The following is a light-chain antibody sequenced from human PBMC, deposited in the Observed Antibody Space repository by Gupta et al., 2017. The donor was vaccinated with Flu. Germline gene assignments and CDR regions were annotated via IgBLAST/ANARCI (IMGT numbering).Light chain of an antibody. CDR3: QSYDSSPLVV. V-gene: IGLV1-40*01. CDR1: NSNIGAGFD. CDR2: ANT. Sequence: QSVLTQPPSVSGAPGQRVTISCTGDNSNIGAGFDVHWYQRFPGTAPKLLSYANTNRPSGVPERFSGSKSDTSASLAITGLQAEDGADYYCQSYDSSPLVVFGGGTKLTVL. J-gene: IGLJ2*01.